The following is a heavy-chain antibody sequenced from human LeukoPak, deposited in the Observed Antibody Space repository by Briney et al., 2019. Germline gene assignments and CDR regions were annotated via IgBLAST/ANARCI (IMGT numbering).Heavy chain of an antibody. CDR2: IVDTGDST. V-gene: IGHV3-23*01. CDR3: GCCSGDSCYSQLIAY. CDR1: GFNFRNYA. D-gene: IGHD2-15*01. Sequence: GGSLRLSCAASGFNFRNYAMSWVRQAPGKGLEWVSAIVDTGDSTRYGDSVKGRFTISRDNSKNTLYLQMSSLRAEDTAVYYCGCCSGDSCYSQLIAYWGQGALVTVSS. J-gene: IGHJ4*02.